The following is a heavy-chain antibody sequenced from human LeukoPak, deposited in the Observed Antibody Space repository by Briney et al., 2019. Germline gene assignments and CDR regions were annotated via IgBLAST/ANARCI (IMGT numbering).Heavy chain of an antibody. CDR3: ATSLGGSSPSHY. CDR1: GFSFSNYL. D-gene: IGHD6-6*01. CDR2: INSDGRAT. J-gene: IGHJ4*02. Sequence: TGGSLRLSCAASGFSFSNYLMHWVRQAPGKGLVWVSRINSDGRATANADSVKGRFTISRDNANNTLYLQMNSLRAEDTAVYYCATSLGGSSPSHYWGQGTLVTVSS. V-gene: IGHV3-74*01.